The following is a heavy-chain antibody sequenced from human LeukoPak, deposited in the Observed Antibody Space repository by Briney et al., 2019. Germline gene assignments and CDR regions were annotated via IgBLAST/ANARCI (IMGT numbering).Heavy chain of an antibody. CDR3: AKEGGSYYPDY. Sequence: GGSLRLSCAASGFPFRNFWMSWVRQAPGKGLELVANTKQDGSGKYYVDSVEGRFTVSRDNAKNSLYLQMNSLRAEDTAVYYCAKEGGSYYPDYWGQGTLVTVSS. CDR1: GFPFRNFW. CDR2: TKQDGSGK. V-gene: IGHV3-7*01. D-gene: IGHD1-26*01. J-gene: IGHJ4*02.